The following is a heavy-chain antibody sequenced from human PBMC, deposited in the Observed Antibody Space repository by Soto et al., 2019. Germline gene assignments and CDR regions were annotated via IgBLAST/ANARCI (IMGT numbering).Heavy chain of an antibody. J-gene: IGHJ5*02. CDR1: VGSFSGYY. D-gene: IGHD2-8*01. CDR2: INHSGST. Sequence: PSETLSLTCAFYVGSFSGYYWSCIRHAPGKWLEWVGEINHSGSTNYNPSLKSRVTISVDTSKNQFSLKLSSVTAADTAVYYCARGYGEPTSYCTNGVCNGWFEPWGQGTRVIVSS. CDR3: ARGYGEPTSYCTNGVCNGWFEP. V-gene: IGHV4-34*01.